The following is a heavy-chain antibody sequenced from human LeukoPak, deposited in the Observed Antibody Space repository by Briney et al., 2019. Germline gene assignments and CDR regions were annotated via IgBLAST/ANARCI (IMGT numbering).Heavy chain of an antibody. V-gene: IGHV4-30-2*01. Sequence: SQTLSLICTVSGGSISSGGYYWSWIRQPPGKGLEWIGYIYHSGSTYYNPSLKSRVTISVDRSKNQFSLKLSSVTAADTAVYYCARDLGYCSSTSCLQYWYFDLWGRGTLVTVSS. CDR1: GGSISSGGYY. CDR2: IYHSGST. J-gene: IGHJ2*01. CDR3: ARDLGYCSSTSCLQYWYFDL. D-gene: IGHD2-2*01.